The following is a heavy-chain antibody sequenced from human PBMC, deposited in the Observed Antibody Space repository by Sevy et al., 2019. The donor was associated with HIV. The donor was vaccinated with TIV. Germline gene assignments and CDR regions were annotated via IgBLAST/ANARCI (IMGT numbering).Heavy chain of an antibody. CDR3: ARIRTCGGSCYYFDY. V-gene: IGHV1-46*01. Sequence: ASVKVSCKTSGYTFTTYYMHWVRQAPGQGLEWMGLINPSGGYTSNAQKFQGRVTMTSETSATTVHMELRSLTSEDSAIYYCARIRTCGGSCYYFDYWGQGTQITVSS. J-gene: IGHJ4*02. CDR1: GYTFTTYY. CDR2: INPSGGYT. D-gene: IGHD2-15*01.